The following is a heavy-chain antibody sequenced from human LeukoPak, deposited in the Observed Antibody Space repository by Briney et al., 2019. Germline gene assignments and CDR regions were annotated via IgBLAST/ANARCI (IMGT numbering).Heavy chain of an antibody. CDR2: ISPYNGNT. CDR1: GDTFSSYA. J-gene: IGHJ4*02. D-gene: IGHD1-26*01. V-gene: IGHV1-18*01. Sequence: ASVKVSCKASGDTFSSYAFSWVRQAPGQGLEWMGWISPYNGNTNYAQKLQGRVTMTTDTSTSTAYMELRSLRSDDTAVYYCARVNFVGYYFDYWGQGTLVTVSS. CDR3: ARVNFVGYYFDY.